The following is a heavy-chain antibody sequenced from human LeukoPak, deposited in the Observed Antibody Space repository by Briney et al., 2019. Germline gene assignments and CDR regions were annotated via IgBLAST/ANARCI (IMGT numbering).Heavy chain of an antibody. V-gene: IGHV1-46*01. Sequence: ASVKVSCKASGYTFTSYYIHWVRQAPGQGLEWMGIINPDGGSTSYAQKFQGRVIMTRDTSTSTVYLDLSSLRSEDTVVYYCARDLRGFGSIDYWGQGTLVTVSS. D-gene: IGHD3-10*01. CDR3: ARDLRGFGSIDY. CDR2: INPDGGST. CDR1: GYTFTSYY. J-gene: IGHJ4*02.